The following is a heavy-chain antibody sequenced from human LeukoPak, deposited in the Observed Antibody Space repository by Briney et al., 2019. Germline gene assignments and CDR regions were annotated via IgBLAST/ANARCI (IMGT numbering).Heavy chain of an antibody. CDR3: ARALIAARDAFDI. V-gene: IGHV3-21*01. J-gene: IGHJ3*02. CDR1: GFTFSSYS. Sequence: GGSLRLSCAASGFTFSSYSMNWVRQAPGKGLEWVSSISSSSSYIYYADSVKGRFTISRDNAKNSLYLQMNSLRAEDTAVYYCARALIAARDAFDIWGQGTMVTVSS. CDR2: ISSSSSYI. D-gene: IGHD6-13*01.